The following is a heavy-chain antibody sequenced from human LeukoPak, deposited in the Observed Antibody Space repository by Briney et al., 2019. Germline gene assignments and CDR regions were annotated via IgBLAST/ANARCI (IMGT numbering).Heavy chain of an antibody. CDR1: GGSFSGYY. V-gene: IGHV4-34*01. CDR2: INHSGST. CDR3: ARGFDIAATGTIDY. J-gene: IGHJ4*02. Sequence: SETLSLTCAVYGGSFSGYYWSWIRQPPGKGLEWIGEINHSGSTNYNPSLKSRVTKSVDTSKNQFSLKLSSVTAADTAVYYCARGFDIAATGTIDYWGQGTLVTVSS. D-gene: IGHD6-13*01.